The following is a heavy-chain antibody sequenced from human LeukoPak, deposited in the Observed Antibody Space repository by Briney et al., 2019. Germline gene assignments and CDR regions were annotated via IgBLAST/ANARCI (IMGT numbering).Heavy chain of an antibody. J-gene: IGHJ5*02. CDR3: AREEGRYNSGWYFWFDP. Sequence: GGSLRLSCAASGFTFSSYWMTWVRQAPGKGLEWVANIKQDGSEKFYLDSVRGRFTISRDNAKNSLYLQMNSLRAEDTAVYYCAREEGRYNSGWYFWFDPWGQGTLVTVSS. D-gene: IGHD6-19*01. CDR2: IKQDGSEK. CDR1: GFTFSSYW. V-gene: IGHV3-7*01.